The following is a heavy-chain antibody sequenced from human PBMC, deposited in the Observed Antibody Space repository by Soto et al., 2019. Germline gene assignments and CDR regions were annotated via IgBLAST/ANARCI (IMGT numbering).Heavy chain of an antibody. D-gene: IGHD2-2*01. CDR1: GFSLSPYD. Sequence: GGSLRLSCVASGFSLSPYDMNWVRQAPGKGLEWVAGLTGSGDDTYYADSVKGRFTISRVNSKNILYLQMNNLRVDDTALYYCVRGRKGYFDPWGQGTLVTVSS. J-gene: IGHJ5*02. CDR3: VRGRKGYFDP. V-gene: IGHV3-23*01. CDR2: LTGSGDDT.